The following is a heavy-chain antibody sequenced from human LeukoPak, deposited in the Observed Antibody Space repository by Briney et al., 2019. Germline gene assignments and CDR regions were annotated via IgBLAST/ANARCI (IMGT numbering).Heavy chain of an antibody. V-gene: IGHV3-23*01. Sequence: GGSLRLSCTPSGFTFSSHAMSWVRQAPGKGLEWVSGISGNGAGTYYGDSVKGRFTISRDNSKNTLYLQMNSLRAEDTAVYYCARDSCNFDCGGHCSTLNFDYWGQGTLVTVSS. CDR3: ARDSCNFDCGGHCSTLNFDY. CDR1: GFTFSSHA. D-gene: IGHD2-21*02. CDR2: ISGNGAGT. J-gene: IGHJ4*02.